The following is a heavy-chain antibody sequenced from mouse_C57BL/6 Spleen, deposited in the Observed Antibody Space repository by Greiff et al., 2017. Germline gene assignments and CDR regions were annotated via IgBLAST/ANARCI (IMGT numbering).Heavy chain of an antibody. CDR1: GYTFTSYW. V-gene: IGHV1-72*01. D-gene: IGHD1-1*01. CDR3: ARIYYYSSSYFDY. CDR2: IDPNSGGT. Sequence: QVQLQQPGAELVKPGASVKLSCKASGYTFTSYWMHWVKQRPGRGLERIGRIDPNSGGTKYNEKFKSKATLTVDKPSSTAYMQISSLTSEDSAVYYCARIYYYSSSYFDYWGQGTTLTVSS. J-gene: IGHJ2*01.